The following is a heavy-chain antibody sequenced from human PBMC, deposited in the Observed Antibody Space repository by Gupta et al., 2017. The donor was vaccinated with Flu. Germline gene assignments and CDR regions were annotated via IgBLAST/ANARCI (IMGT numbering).Heavy chain of an antibody. J-gene: IGHJ6*02. V-gene: IGHV3-21*02. CDR1: GFTFSTYG. CDR3: GRDSSSTVPRRRVDV. D-gene: IGHD4-17*01. Sequence: EVELVESGGGLVKPGGSLRLSCAASGFTFSTYGMNWVRQAPGKGLEWVSSISKRGTYIYYADSVKGRFTISRDNARDSLYLHMNSLRAEDTAVYYCGRDSSSTVPRRRVDVWGQGTTVTVSS. CDR2: ISKRGTYI.